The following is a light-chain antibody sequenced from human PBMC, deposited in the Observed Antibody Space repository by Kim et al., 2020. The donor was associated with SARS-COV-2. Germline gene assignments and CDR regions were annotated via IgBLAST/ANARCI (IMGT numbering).Light chain of an antibody. CDR2: LGS. V-gene: IGKV2-28*01. CDR1: QSLLYSNGYNY. Sequence: DIVMTQSPPSLPVTPGEPASISCRSSQSLLYSNGYNYLDWYLQKPGQSPQLLIYLGSNRASGVPDRFSGSGSGTDFTLKISRVEAEDVGVYYCVQSLQIPRTFGQGTKLEI. J-gene: IGKJ2*01. CDR3: VQSLQIPRT.